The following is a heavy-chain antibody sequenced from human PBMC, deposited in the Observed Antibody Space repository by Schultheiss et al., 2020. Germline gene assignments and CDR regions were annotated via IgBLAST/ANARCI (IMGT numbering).Heavy chain of an antibody. D-gene: IGHD3-22*01. CDR3: ARANYYDSSGYYYLDY. V-gene: IGHV4-4*08. CDR2: IYTSGST. Sequence: SETLSLTCTVSGGSISSYYWSWIRQPPGKELEWIGRIYTSGSTNYNPSLKSRVTISVDTSKNQFSLKLSSVTAADTAVYYCARANYYDSSGYYYLDYWGQGTLVTVSS. CDR1: GGSISSYY. J-gene: IGHJ4*02.